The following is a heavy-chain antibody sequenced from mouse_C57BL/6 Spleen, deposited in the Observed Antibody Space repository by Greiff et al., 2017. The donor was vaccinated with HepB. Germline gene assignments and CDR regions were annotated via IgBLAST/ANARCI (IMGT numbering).Heavy chain of an antibody. CDR2: INPYNGGT. V-gene: IGHV1-19*01. CDR1: GYTFTDYY. Sequence: EVQLQQSGPVLVKPGASVKMSCKASGYTFTDYYMNWVKQSHGKSLEWIGVINPYNGGTSYNQKFKGKATLTVDKSSSTAYMELNSLTSEDSAVYYCATSYYGSSYTHYYAMDYWGQGTSVTVSS. D-gene: IGHD1-1*01. CDR3: ATSYYGSSYTHYYAMDY. J-gene: IGHJ4*01.